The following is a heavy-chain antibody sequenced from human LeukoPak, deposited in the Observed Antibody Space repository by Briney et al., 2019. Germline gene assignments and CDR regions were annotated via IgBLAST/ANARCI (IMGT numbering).Heavy chain of an antibody. D-gene: IGHD1-1*01. CDR3: ATPTAGTWHFDY. V-gene: IGHV3-7*01. CDR2: IKQDASER. Sequence: GGSLRLSCAASGFTFSSYWMTWVRQAPGKGLEWVANIKQDASERYYVCSVNGRFTISRDNAKNSLYLQMNSLRAEDTAVYYCATPTAGTWHFDYWGQGTLVTVSS. J-gene: IGHJ4*02. CDR1: GFTFSSYW.